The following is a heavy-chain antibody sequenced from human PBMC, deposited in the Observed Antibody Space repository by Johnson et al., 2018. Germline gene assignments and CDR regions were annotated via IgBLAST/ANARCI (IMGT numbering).Heavy chain of an antibody. V-gene: IGHV4-4*07. CDR1: GGSLSSSY. J-gene: IGHJ6*02. CDR3: ARETLGVFDFPSNYYGMDV. Sequence: QVQLQESGPGLVKXSETXSLXCTVSGGSLSSSYWTWIRQPAGKGLEWIGRVYTSGHTISNPSPASRATLSVDTSKNQFPLSLRSVTAADTAVYYCARETLGVFDFPSNYYGMDVWGQGTTVTVSS. D-gene: IGHD3-9*01. CDR2: VYTSGHT.